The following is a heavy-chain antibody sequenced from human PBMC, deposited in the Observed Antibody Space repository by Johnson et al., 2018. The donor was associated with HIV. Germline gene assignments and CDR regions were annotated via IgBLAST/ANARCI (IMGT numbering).Heavy chain of an antibody. J-gene: IGHJ3*02. CDR1: GFTFDDYG. Sequence: VQLVESGGGVVRPGGSLRLSCAASGFTFDDYGMSWVRQAPGKGLEWVSVIYSGGSTYYADSVKGRFTISRDNSKNTLYLQMNSLRAEDTAVYYCAREATGSSDAFDIWGQGTMVTVSS. D-gene: IGHD6-6*01. CDR3: AREATGSSDAFDI. V-gene: IGHV3-66*02. CDR2: IYSGGST.